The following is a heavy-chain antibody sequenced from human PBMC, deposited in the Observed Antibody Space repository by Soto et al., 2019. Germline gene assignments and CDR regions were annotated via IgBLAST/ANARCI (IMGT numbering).Heavy chain of an antibody. V-gene: IGHV1-46*04. CDR3: ARDEVPDVQNDAFDI. CDR1: GYAFTTYH. Sequence: GASVKVSFKASGYAFTTYHMHWLRQAPGQGLEWMGMIDPSDGTTTYAQKLQGRVTMTRDTATSTVYMELSSLRSEDTAVHYCARDEVPDVQNDAFDIWGQGTMVTVSS. CDR2: IDPSDGTT. J-gene: IGHJ3*02.